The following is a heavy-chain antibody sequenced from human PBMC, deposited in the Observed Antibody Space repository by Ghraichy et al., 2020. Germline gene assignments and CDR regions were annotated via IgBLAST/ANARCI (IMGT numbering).Heavy chain of an antibody. CDR2: IKQEGSEK. D-gene: IGHD5-18*01. CDR1: GFTFSDYG. J-gene: IGHJ4*02. Sequence: GGSLRLSCAASGFTFSDYGMTWVRQTPGKGLEWVANIKQEGSEKYYVDSVKGRFTISRDNAKHSLYLQMNSLRAEDTAVYYCARGLGYHIDWGQGTLVTVSS. V-gene: IGHV3-7*01. CDR3: ARGLGYHID.